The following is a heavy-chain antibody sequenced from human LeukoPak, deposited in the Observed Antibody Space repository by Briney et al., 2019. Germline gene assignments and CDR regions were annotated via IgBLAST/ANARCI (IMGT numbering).Heavy chain of an antibody. V-gene: IGHV1-2*02. CDR3: ARDVGFCSSTSCYALANWFDP. D-gene: IGHD2-2*01. Sequence: ASVKVSCKTSGYTFTDYYIHWVRQAPGQGLEWMGWINPNSGGTNYAHKFQGRVTMTRDTSISTAYMDLSRLTSDDTAVYYCARDVGFCSSTSCYALANWFDPWGQGTLVTVSS. J-gene: IGHJ5*02. CDR2: INPNSGGT. CDR1: GYTFTDYY.